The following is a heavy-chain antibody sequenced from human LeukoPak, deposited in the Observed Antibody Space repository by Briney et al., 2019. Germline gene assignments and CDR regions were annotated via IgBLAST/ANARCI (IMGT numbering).Heavy chain of an antibody. J-gene: IGHJ6*02. CDR3: AKSIAVAGRGWYGLDV. CDR2: LSSDGSET. V-gene: IGHV3-30*18. D-gene: IGHD6-19*01. Sequence: GRSLRLSCTASGFTFSNYGMHWVRRAPGKGLEWVALLSSDGSETYYADSVRGRFIISRDNSKNTLYLQTNSLRGDDTAVYYCAKSIAVAGRGWYGLDVWGQGTTVTVSS. CDR1: GFTFSNYG.